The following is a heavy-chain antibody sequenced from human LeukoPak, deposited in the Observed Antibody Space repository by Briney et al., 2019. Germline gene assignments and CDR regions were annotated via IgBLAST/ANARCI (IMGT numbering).Heavy chain of an antibody. Sequence: GGSLRLSCAASGFTFDDYAMHWVRQAPGKGLEWVSGISWNSGSIGYADSVKGRFTISRDNAKNSLYLQMNSLRAEDTAVYYCARDKGAAAGNAIDYWGQGTLVTVSS. CDR3: ARDKGAAAGNAIDY. D-gene: IGHD6-13*01. J-gene: IGHJ4*02. CDR1: GFTFDDYA. CDR2: ISWNSGSI. V-gene: IGHV3-9*01.